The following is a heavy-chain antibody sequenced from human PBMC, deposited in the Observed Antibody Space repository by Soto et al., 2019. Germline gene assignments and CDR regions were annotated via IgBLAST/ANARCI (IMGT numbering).Heavy chain of an antibody. CDR3: ARDWAAAGPFDY. CDR1: GYTLTELS. V-gene: IGHV1-24*01. CDR2: FDPEDGET. Sequence: ASVKVSCKVSGYTLTELSIHWVRQAPGKGLEWMGGFDPEDGETIYAQKFQGRVTMTEDTSTDTAYTELRSLRSDDTAVYYCARDWAAAGPFDYRGQGTLVTVSS. D-gene: IGHD6-13*01. J-gene: IGHJ4*02.